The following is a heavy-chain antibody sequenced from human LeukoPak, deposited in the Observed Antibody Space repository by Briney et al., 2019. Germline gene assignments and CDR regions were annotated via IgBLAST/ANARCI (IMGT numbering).Heavy chain of an antibody. V-gene: IGHV4-31*03. Sequence: SQTLSLTCPVSSGSISSGVYYWSWIRQHPGKGLVWIGYIYYSGSTYYNPSLKSRVTISVDTSKNQFSLKLSSVTAADTAVSYCARGVRWLQLSYFDYWGQGTLVTVSS. CDR2: IYYSGST. D-gene: IGHD5-24*01. J-gene: IGHJ4*02. CDR3: ARGVRWLQLSYFDY. CDR1: SGSISSGVYY.